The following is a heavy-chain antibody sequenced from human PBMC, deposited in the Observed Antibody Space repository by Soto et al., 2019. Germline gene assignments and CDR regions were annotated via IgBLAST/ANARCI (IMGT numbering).Heavy chain of an antibody. CDR3: ARGVYTRWRYSSGWHSYYGMDV. CDR1: GFTFSSYA. D-gene: IGHD6-19*01. J-gene: IGHJ6*01. Sequence: QVQLVESGGGVVQPGRSLRLSCAASGFTFSSYAMHWVRQAPGKGLEWVAVISYDGSNKYYADSVKGRFTISRDNSKNTLYLQMNSLRAEDTAVYYCARGVYTRWRYSSGWHSYYGMDVW. CDR2: ISYDGSNK. V-gene: IGHV3-30-3*01.